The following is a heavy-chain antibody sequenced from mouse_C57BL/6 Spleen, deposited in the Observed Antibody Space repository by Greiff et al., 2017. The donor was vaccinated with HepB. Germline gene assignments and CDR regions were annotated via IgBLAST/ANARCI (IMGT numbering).Heavy chain of an antibody. D-gene: IGHD1-1*01. J-gene: IGHJ3*01. CDR2: IDPETGGT. V-gene: IGHV1-15*01. CDR3: TRRNYGSSWFAY. Sequence: QVQLQQSGAELVRPGASVTLSCKPSGYTFTDYEMHWVKQTPVHGLEWIGAIDPETGGTAYNQKFKGKAILTADKSSSTAYMELRSLTSEDSAVYYCTRRNYGSSWFAYWGQGTLVTVSA. CDR1: GYTFTDYE.